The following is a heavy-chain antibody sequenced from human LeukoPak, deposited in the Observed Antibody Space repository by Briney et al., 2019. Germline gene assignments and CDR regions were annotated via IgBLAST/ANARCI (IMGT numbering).Heavy chain of an antibody. CDR3: ASAPRGGSGSYVAFDI. D-gene: IGHD1-26*01. CDR2: INPNSGVT. CDR1: GYTFTGYY. Sequence: GASVKVSCKASGYTFTGYYMHWVRQAPGQGLEWMGWINPNSGVTNYAQKFQGRVTMTRDTSISTAYMELSRLRSDDTAVYYCASAPRGGSGSYVAFDIWGQGTMVTVSS. V-gene: IGHV1-2*02. J-gene: IGHJ3*02.